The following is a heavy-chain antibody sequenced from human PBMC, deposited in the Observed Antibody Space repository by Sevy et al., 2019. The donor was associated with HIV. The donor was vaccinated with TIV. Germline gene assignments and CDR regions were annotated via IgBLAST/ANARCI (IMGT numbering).Heavy chain of an antibody. CDR1: GFTFSSYA. V-gene: IGHV3-23*01. CDR3: AGGGYGSGSPTYFDY. Sequence: GSLRLSCAASGFTFSSYAMSWVRQAPGKGLEWVSAISGSGGSTYYADSVKGRFTISRDNSKNTLYLQMNSLRAEDTAVYYCAGGGYGSGSPTYFDYWGQGTLVTVSS. J-gene: IGHJ4*02. D-gene: IGHD3-10*01. CDR2: ISGSGGST.